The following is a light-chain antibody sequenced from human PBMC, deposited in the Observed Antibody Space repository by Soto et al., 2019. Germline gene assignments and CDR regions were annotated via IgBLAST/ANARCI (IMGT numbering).Light chain of an antibody. Sequence: EIVLTQSPGPLSLSPGERATLSCRASQSVRSNYLAWYQQKPGQAPRLLIYGASSRATGIPDRFSGTGSGTAFTLTISRLEPEDFAVYYCQQYGVSPYTFGQGTKLEIK. V-gene: IGKV3-20*01. J-gene: IGKJ2*01. CDR2: GAS. CDR1: QSVRSNY. CDR3: QQYGVSPYT.